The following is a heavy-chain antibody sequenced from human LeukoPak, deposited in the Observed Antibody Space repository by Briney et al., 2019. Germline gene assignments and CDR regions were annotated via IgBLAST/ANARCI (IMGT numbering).Heavy chain of an antibody. D-gene: IGHD3-9*01. CDR2: IFYSGST. CDR1: GGSISSYY. Sequence: SETLSLTCTVSGGSISSYYWSWIRQPPGKGLEWIGFIFYSGSTYYNPSLKSRVTISVDTSKNQFSLKLSSVTAADTAVYYCARIVVEGHYDILTKDFDIWGQGTMVTVSS. J-gene: IGHJ3*02. V-gene: IGHV4-59*08. CDR3: ARIVVEGHYDILTKDFDI.